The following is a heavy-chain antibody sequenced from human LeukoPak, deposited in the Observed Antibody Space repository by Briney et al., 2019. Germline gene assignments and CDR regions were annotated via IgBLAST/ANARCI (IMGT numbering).Heavy chain of an antibody. CDR2: IYYSGST. J-gene: IGHJ4*02. CDR1: GASISSYY. Sequence: SETLSLTCTVSGASISSYYWSWIRQAPGKGLEWIAYIYYSGSTSYNPSLKSRVTISVDTSKNQFSLKLSSVTAADTAVYYCAREHSWGDFDYWGQGTLVTVSS. CDR3: AREHSWGDFDY. V-gene: IGHV4-59*01. D-gene: IGHD2-15*01.